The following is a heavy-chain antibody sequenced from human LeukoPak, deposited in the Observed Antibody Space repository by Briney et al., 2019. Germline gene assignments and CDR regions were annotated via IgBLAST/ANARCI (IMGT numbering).Heavy chain of an antibody. CDR2: ISPYNGNT. CDR3: ARDGSSSWYAY. J-gene: IGHJ4*02. Sequence: GAPVKVSCKASGYTFTSYGISWVRQAPGQGLEWMGWISPYNGNTNYAQKLQGRVIMTADTSTSTAYMDLRSLSSDDTAVYYCARDGSSSWYAYWGQGTLVTVSS. CDR1: GYTFTSYG. V-gene: IGHV1-18*01. D-gene: IGHD6-13*01.